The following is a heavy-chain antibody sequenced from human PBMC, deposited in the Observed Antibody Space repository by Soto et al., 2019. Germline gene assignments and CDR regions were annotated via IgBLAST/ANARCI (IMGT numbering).Heavy chain of an antibody. V-gene: IGHV3-48*02. Sequence: QAPGKGPEWVSYISSSSSTIYSSASVKGRFTISRDNDKNSLYLQMRSVRDEDTAVYYCEGGYEPYDSSGYYY. CDR3: EGGYEPYDSSGYYY. D-gene: IGHD3-22*01. J-gene: IGHJ6*01. CDR2: ISSSSSTI.